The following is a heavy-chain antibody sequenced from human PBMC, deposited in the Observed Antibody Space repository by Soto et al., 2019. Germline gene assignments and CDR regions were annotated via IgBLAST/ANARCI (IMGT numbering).Heavy chain of an antibody. CDR1: GYTFTGYY. J-gene: IGHJ5*01. CDR2: INPNSGDT. CDR3: ARDMAVAGTSVFDC. V-gene: IGHV1-2*02. Sequence: QVQLVQSGAEVQKPGASVTVSCKASGYTFTGYYMHWVRQAPGQGLEWMGWINPNSGDTKNAQKFHGRVTMTMDTSTSTAYMELSRLTSDDTAVYYCARDMAVAGTSVFDCWGQGNLVTVSS. D-gene: IGHD6-19*01.